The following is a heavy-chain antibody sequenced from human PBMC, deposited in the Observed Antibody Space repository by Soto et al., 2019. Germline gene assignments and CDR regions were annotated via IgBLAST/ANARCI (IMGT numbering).Heavy chain of an antibody. CDR1: GFTFSSYA. CDR3: AKEGSDDIVVVPAAINWFDP. V-gene: IGHV3-23*01. Sequence: GSLRLSCAASGFTFSSYAMSWVRQAPGKGLEWVSAISGSGGSTYYADSVKGRFTISRDNSKNTLYLQMNSLRAEDTAVYYCAKEGSDDIVVVPAAINWFDPWGQGTLVTVSS. CDR2: ISGSGGST. D-gene: IGHD2-2*01. J-gene: IGHJ5*02.